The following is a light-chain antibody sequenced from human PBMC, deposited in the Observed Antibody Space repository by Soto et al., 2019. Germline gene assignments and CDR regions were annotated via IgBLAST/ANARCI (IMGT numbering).Light chain of an antibody. J-gene: IGKJ2*02. V-gene: IGKV2-28*01. Sequence: DVVMTQSPLSLPVPPGEPASISCRSSQPLLHSNGFNYLDWYLQRPGQSPQLLIFLGSTRASGVPDRFRGSGSGTDFTLKISRVEAEDVGVYYCMQALQSPRTFGQGTKLEIK. CDR2: LGS. CDR1: QPLLHSNGFNY. CDR3: MQALQSPRT.